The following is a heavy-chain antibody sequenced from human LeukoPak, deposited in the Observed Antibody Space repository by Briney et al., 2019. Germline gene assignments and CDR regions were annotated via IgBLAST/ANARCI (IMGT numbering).Heavy chain of an antibody. J-gene: IGHJ4*02. Sequence: GGSLRLSCAASGFTFSSYYMSWVRQAPGKGLEWVSAISGSGGSTYYADSVKGRFTISRDNSKNTLYLQMNSLRAEDTAVYYCAKANPDFWSGSHPWNYWGQGTLVTVSS. CDR2: ISGSGGST. V-gene: IGHV3-23*01. CDR1: GFTFSSYY. D-gene: IGHD3-3*01. CDR3: AKANPDFWSGSHPWNY.